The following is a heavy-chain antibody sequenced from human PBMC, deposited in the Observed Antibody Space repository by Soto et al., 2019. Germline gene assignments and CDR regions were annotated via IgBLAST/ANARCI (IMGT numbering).Heavy chain of an antibody. CDR1: GYSFTSYW. J-gene: IGHJ6*03. Sequence: PGESLKISCKGSGYSFTSYWIGWVRQMPGKGLEGMGIIYPGDSDTRYSPSFQGKVTISADKTISTAYLQWSSLKASDTAMYYCARAGCSGGSCSTEHYMDVWGKGTTVTVSS. CDR3: ARAGCSGGSCSTEHYMDV. V-gene: IGHV5-51*01. CDR2: IYPGDSDT. D-gene: IGHD2-15*01.